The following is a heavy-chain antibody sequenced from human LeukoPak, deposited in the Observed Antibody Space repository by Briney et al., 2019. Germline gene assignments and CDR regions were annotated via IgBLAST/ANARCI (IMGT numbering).Heavy chain of an antibody. CDR2: ISSSSSII. CDR1: GYTFSSYS. D-gene: IGHD3-10*01. CDR3: ASLWFGDPGFDY. V-gene: IGHV3-48*02. J-gene: IGHJ4*02. Sequence: PGGFLRLSCAASGYTFSSYSENWVREAPGKGLEWISYISSSSSIIYYADSVKGRFTISRDNAKNSLHLQMNSLRDEDTAVYYCASLWFGDPGFDYWGQGTLVTVSS.